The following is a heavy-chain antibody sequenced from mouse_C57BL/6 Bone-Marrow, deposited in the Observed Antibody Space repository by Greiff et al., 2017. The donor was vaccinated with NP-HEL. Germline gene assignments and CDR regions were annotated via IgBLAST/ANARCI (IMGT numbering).Heavy chain of an antibody. D-gene: IGHD1-1*01. V-gene: IGHV1-64*01. CDR1: GYTFTSYW. CDR2: IHPNSGST. J-gene: IGHJ4*01. Sequence: QVQLQQPGAELVKPGASVKLSCKASGYTFTSYWMHWVKQRPGQGLEWIGMIHPNSGSTNYNEKFKSKATLTVDKSSSTAYMQLSSLTSEDSAVYDCARVGDYYYGIYAMDYWGQGTSVTVSS. CDR3: ARVGDYYYGIYAMDY.